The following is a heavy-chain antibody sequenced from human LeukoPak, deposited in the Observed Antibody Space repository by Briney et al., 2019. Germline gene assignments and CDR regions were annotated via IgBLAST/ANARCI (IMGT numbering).Heavy chain of an antibody. V-gene: IGHV4-59*08. Sequence: PSETLSLTCTVSGGSISSYYWSWIRQPPGKGLEWIGYIYYSGSTNYNPSLKSRVTISVDTSKNQFSLKVRSVTAADTAVYYCARDFGDHRTDYWGQGTLVTVSS. CDR3: ARDFGDHRTDY. CDR2: IYYSGST. D-gene: IGHD4-17*01. CDR1: GGSISSYY. J-gene: IGHJ4*02.